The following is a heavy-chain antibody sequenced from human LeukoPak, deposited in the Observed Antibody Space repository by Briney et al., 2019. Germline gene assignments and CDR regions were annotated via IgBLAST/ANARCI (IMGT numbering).Heavy chain of an antibody. CDR3: ARDVRSLMDV. CDR1: GFTFSSYS. D-gene: IGHD3-10*02. CDR2: ISGGSDTR. J-gene: IGHJ6*02. V-gene: IGHV3-48*01. Sequence: HPGGSLRLSCAASGFTFSSYSMNWVCQSPGKGLEWLSHISGGSDTRYHADSLKGRFTISRDNAKNSLYLQMNSLRAEDTAVYYCARDVRSLMDVWGQGTTVTVS.